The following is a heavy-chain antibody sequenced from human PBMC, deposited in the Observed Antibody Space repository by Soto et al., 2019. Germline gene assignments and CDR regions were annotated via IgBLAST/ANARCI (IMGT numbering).Heavy chain of an antibody. CDR1: GGSISSYY. J-gene: IGHJ4*02. CDR2: IYTSGST. Sequence: SETLSLTCTVSGGSISSYYWSWIRLPAGKGLEWIGRIYTSGSTNYNPSLKSRVTMSVDTSKNQFSLKLSSVTAADTAVYYCARGGLGYCSGGSCYRTYYFDYWGQGTLVTVSS. V-gene: IGHV4-4*07. D-gene: IGHD2-15*01. CDR3: ARGGLGYCSGGSCYRTYYFDY.